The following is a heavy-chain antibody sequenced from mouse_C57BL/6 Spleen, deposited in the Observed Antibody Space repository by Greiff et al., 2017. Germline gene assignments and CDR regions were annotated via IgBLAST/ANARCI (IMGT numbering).Heavy chain of an antibody. CDR1: GYTFTDYE. V-gene: IGHV1-15*01. CDR3: TSLYDYDEGG. D-gene: IGHD2-4*01. CDR2: IDPETGGT. Sequence: QVQLKQSGAELVRPGASVTLSCKASGYTFTDYEMHWVKQTPVHGLEWIGAIDPETGGTAYNQKFKGKAILTADKSSSTAYMELRSLTSEDSAVYYCTSLYDYDEGGWGQGTTLTVSS. J-gene: IGHJ2*01.